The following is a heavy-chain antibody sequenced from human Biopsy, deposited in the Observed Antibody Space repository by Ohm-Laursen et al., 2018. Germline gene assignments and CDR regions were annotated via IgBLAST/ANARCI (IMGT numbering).Heavy chain of an antibody. J-gene: IGHJ4*02. D-gene: IGHD4-11*01. Sequence: SLRLSCTASGFTFSNYYMHWVCQAPGQGLLWVSRIKRDGTTTDYAESVKGRFTISRDNAKNTLYLQMNSLRAEDTAVYYCARGGFFAYSTFDYWGQGALVTVSS. CDR3: ARGGFFAYSTFDY. CDR1: GFTFSNYY. V-gene: IGHV3-74*01. CDR2: IKRDGTTT.